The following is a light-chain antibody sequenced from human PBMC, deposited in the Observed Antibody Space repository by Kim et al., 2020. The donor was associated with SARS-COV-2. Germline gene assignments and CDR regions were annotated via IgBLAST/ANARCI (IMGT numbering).Light chain of an antibody. J-gene: IGLJ2*01. CDR3: QLWDSRSGAV. V-gene: IGLV3-21*01. Sequence: ATGQTAIITVGVDNIGQKTVHWYQHGPGPAPVVVIYYDDDRPSGIPERFSGSNSGNTATLTISRVEAGDEADYYCQLWDSRSGAVFGGGTQLTVL. CDR1: NIGQKT. CDR2: YDD.